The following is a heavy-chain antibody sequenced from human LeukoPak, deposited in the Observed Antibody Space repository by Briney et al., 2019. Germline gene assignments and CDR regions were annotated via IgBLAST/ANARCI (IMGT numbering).Heavy chain of an antibody. J-gene: IGHJ3*01. Sequence: GGSLRLSCVASGFPFRSFSMNWVRQAPGKGLEWVSSISSSSTYIYYADSVKGRFTISRDNSKNTLFLQMNSLRAEDTAVYYCAKGRSCTGSSCNVGSWGQGTMVTVSS. CDR3: AKGRSCTGSSCNVGS. CDR2: ISSSSTYI. V-gene: IGHV3-21*04. CDR1: GFPFRSFS. D-gene: IGHD2-2*01.